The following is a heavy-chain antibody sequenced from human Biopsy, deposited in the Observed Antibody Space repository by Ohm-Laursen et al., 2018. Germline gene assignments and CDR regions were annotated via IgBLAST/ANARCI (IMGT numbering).Heavy chain of an antibody. Sequence: SSVKVSCRASGYTFTTYYIHWVRQAPGQGLEWMGIINPGGNSTAYTQNFQGRVTMTWNTSTSTAYMELSSLRSGDTAVYYCAREEDGGGDYYYGLDVWGQGTTVTVSS. CDR1: GYTFTTYY. CDR3: AREEDGGGDYYYGLDV. J-gene: IGHJ6*02. V-gene: IGHV1-46*01. CDR2: INPGGNST. D-gene: IGHD4-23*01.